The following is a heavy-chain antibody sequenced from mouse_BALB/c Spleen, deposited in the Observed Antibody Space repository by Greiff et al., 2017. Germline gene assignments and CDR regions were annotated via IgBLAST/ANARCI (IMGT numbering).Heavy chain of an antibody. D-gene: IGHD2-3*01. Sequence: VKLQESGPGLVAPSQSLSITCTVSGFSLTDYGVSWIRQPPGKGLEWLGVIWGGGSTYYNSALKSRLSISKDNSKSQVFLKMNSLQTDDTAMYYCAKHDDGYYEAWCAYRGQGTLVTVSA. J-gene: IGHJ3*01. CDR2: IWGGGST. CDR1: GFSLTDYG. V-gene: IGHV2-6-5*01. CDR3: AKHDDGYYEAWCAY.